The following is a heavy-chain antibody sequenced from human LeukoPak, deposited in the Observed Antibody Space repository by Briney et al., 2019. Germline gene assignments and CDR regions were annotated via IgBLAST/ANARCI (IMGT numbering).Heavy chain of an antibody. CDR2: IYSGGST. CDR3: ARDGERGELSLYMDY. D-gene: IGHD3-16*02. Sequence: PGGSLRLSCAASGFTVSSNYMSWVRQAPGKGLEWVSVIYSGGSTYYADSAKGRFTISRDNAKNSLYLQMNSLRAEDTAVYYCARDGERGELSLYMDYWGQGTLVTVSS. J-gene: IGHJ4*02. V-gene: IGHV3-66*01. CDR1: GFTVSSNY.